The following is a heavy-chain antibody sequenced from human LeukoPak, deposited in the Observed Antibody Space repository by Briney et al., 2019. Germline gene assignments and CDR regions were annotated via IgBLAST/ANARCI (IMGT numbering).Heavy chain of an antibody. CDR1: GGSFSGYY. D-gene: IGHD3-22*01. J-gene: IGHJ4*02. CDR2: INHSGST. Sequence: SETLSLTCAVYGGSFSGYYWSWIRQPPWKGLEWIGEINHSGSTNYNPSLKSRVTISVDTSKNQFSLKLSSVTAADTAVYYCARVRGLRYYDSSGYYYTFDYWGQGTLVTVSS. V-gene: IGHV4-34*01. CDR3: ARVRGLRYYDSSGYYYTFDY.